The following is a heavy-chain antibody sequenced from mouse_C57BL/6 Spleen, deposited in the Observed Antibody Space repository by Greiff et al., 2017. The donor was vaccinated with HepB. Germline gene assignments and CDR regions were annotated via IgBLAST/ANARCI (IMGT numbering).Heavy chain of an antibody. D-gene: IGHD3-2*02. V-gene: IGHV1-18*01. CDR3: ARGRAQATPFDY. CDR2: INPNNGGT. Sequence: EVQLQQSGPELVKPGASVKIPCKASGYTLTDYNMDWVKQSHGKSLEWIGDINPNNGGTIYNQKFKGKATLTVDKSSSTAYMELRSLTSEDTAVYYCARGRAQATPFDYWGQGTTLTVSS. CDR1: GYTLTDYN. J-gene: IGHJ2*01.